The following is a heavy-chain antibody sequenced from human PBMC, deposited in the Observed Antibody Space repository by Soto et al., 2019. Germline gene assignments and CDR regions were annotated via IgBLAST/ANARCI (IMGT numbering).Heavy chain of an antibody. CDR2: ISAYNGNT. CDR3: ARVAYGMDV. Sequence: QVQLVQSGAEVKPGASVKVSCTASGYTFTSYGISWVRQAPGQGLEWMGWISAYNGNTNYAQKLQGRVTMTTDTSTSTAYMELRSLRSDDTAVYYCARVAYGMDVWGQGTTVTVSS. CDR1: GYTFTSYG. J-gene: IGHJ6*02. V-gene: IGHV1-18*01.